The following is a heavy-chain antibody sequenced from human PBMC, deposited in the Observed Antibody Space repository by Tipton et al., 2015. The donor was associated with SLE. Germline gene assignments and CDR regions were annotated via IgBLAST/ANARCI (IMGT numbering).Heavy chain of an antibody. CDR1: GGSISSSSYY. D-gene: IGHD2-21*01. CDR2: IYYSGST. J-gene: IGHJ3*02. V-gene: IGHV4-61*01. Sequence: TLSLTCTVSGGSISSSSYYWSWIRQPPGKGLEWIGYIYYSGSTNYNPSLKSRVTISVDTSKNQFSLKLSSVTAADTAVYYCARVKRDCGGDCYSGAFDIWGQGTMVTVSS. CDR3: ARVKRDCGGDCYSGAFDI.